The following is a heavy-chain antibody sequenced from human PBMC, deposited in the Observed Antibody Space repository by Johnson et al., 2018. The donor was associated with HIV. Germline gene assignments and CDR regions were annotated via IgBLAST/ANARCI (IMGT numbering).Heavy chain of an antibody. CDR2: IWYDGSKE. D-gene: IGHD3-22*01. J-gene: IGHJ3*02. CDR1: GFTVSSNY. CDR3: AKLFLTTDAVDI. V-gene: IGHV3-33*06. Sequence: QVQLVESGGGLVQPGGSLRLSCAASGFTVSSNYMSWVRQAPGKGLEWVAVIWYDGSKEYYADSVKGRFTISRDNSKNTLYLQMNSLRDEDTAVYYCAKLFLTTDAVDIWGRGTMVTVSS.